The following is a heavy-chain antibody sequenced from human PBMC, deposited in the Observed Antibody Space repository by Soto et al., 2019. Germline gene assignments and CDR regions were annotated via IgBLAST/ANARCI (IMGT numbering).Heavy chain of an antibody. CDR1: GGSISSSSYY. D-gene: IGHD2-2*01. Sequence: QLQLQESGPGLVKPSETLSLTCTVSGGSISSSSYYWGWIRQPPGKGLEWIGSIYYSGSTYYNPSRKSRVTISVDTSKNQFSLKLSSVTAADTAVYYCARSPPYIVVVPAAIDYWGQGTLVTVSS. CDR2: IYYSGST. V-gene: IGHV4-39*01. J-gene: IGHJ4*02. CDR3: ARSPPYIVVVPAAIDY.